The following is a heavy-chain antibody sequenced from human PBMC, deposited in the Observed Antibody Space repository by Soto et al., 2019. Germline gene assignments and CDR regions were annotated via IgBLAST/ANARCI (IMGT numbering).Heavy chain of an antibody. D-gene: IGHD2-2*01. Sequence: SETLSLTCTVSGGSISSGDYYWSWIRQPPGKGLEWIGYIYYSGSTYCNPSLKSRVTISVDTSKNQFSLKLSSVTAADTAVYYCAGAEGKYQLPSDYWGQGTLVTVSS. CDR3: AGAEGKYQLPSDY. CDR2: IYYSGST. V-gene: IGHV4-30-4*01. J-gene: IGHJ4*02. CDR1: GGSISSGDYY.